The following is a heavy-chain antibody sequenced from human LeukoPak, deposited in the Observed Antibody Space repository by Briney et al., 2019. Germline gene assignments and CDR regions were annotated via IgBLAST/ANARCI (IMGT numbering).Heavy chain of an antibody. J-gene: IGHJ4*02. V-gene: IGHV3-74*01. CDR1: GFSFSDHW. CDR2: VSSDGSRT. D-gene: IGHD4-17*01. Sequence: GGSLRLSCAASGFSFSDHWMHWVRQAPGKGLEWVSRVSSDGSRTYYSDSVEGRFTISRDNAKKALYLQLNSLRAEDTAVYYCARELYGDYGADYWGQGNLVTVSS. CDR3: ARELYGDYGADY.